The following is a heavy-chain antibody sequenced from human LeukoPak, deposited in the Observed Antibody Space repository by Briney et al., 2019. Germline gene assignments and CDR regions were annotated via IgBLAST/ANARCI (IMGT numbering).Heavy chain of an antibody. J-gene: IGHJ5*02. Sequence: SETLSLTCAVYGGSFSGYYWSWIRQPPGKGLEWIGEINHSGGTNYNPSLKSRVTISVDTSKNQFSLKLSSVTAADTAVYYCARAGYSSSWYRSYNWFDPWGQGTLVTVSS. D-gene: IGHD6-13*01. V-gene: IGHV4-34*01. CDR3: ARAGYSSSWYRSYNWFDP. CDR1: GGSFSGYY. CDR2: INHSGGT.